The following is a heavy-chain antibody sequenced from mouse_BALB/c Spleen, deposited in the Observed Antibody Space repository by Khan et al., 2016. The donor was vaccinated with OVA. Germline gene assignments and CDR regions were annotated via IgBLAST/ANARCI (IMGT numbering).Heavy chain of an antibody. CDR2: IDPPNGNT. CDR3: SSVAGK. CDR1: GLNINDTY. J-gene: IGHJ2*01. V-gene: IGHV14-3*02. Sequence: VQLKQSGAELVKSGATVKLSCTASGLNINDTYMHWLKQWPEQGLEWIGSIDPPNGNTKYDSKFQGTASITADTSANTAYLQLTDLTSWDPAVYYCSSVAGKWGPGTTLTGAS.